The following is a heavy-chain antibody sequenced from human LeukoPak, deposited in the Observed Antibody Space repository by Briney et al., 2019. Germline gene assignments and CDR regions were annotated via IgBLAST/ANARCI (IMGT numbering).Heavy chain of an antibody. CDR1: GYTSTSYG. Sequence: ASLKVSCKASGYTSTSYGISWVRQAPGQGLEWMGWISAYNGNTNYAQKLQGRVTLTTDTSTSTAYMELRSLRSDDTAVYYCARAPRGTMIVVVSHFDYWGQGTLVTVS. J-gene: IGHJ4*02. CDR3: ARAPRGTMIVVVSHFDY. D-gene: IGHD3-22*01. CDR2: ISAYNGNT. V-gene: IGHV1-18*01.